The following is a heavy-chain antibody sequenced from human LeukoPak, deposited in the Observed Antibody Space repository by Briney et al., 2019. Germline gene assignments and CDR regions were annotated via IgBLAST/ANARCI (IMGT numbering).Heavy chain of an antibody. D-gene: IGHD2/OR15-2a*01. CDR3: AKAGDTFAAYYYYMDV. CDR2: ISGSGGNT. CDR1: GFTFSTNG. J-gene: IGHJ6*03. V-gene: IGHV3-23*01. Sequence: GGSLRLSCAASGFTFSTNGMSWVRQAPGKGLEWVSAISGSGGNTYYADSVKGRFTVSRDNSKNTLYLQMNSLRAEDTAVYYCAKAGDTFAAYYYYMDVWGKGTTVTISS.